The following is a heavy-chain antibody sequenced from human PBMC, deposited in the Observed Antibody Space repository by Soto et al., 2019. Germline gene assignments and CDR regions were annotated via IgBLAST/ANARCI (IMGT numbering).Heavy chain of an antibody. D-gene: IGHD3-3*01. V-gene: IGHV3-30-3*01. CDR1: GFTFSSYA. CDR2: ISYDGSNK. Sequence: PGGSLRLSCAASGFTFSSYAMHWVRQAPGKGLEWVAVISYDGSNKYYADSVKGRFTISRDNSKNTLYLQMNSLRAEDTAVYYCARDPLREGVFGVVIIGYYFDYWGQGTLVTVSS. J-gene: IGHJ4*02. CDR3: ARDPLREGVFGVVIIGYYFDY.